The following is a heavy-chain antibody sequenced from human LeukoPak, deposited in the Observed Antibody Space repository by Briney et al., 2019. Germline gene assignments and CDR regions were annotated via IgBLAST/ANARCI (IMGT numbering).Heavy chain of an antibody. J-gene: IGHJ4*02. CDR2: ISTTGSSI. D-gene: IGHD6-19*01. V-gene: IGHV3-48*03. Sequence: PGGSLRLSCAASGFTFDDYGMNWVRQAPGKGLEWVSYISTTGSSIYYADSVKGRFTISRDNVKNLLYLQMNSLRAEDTAVYYCARVQRGIAVALDYWGQGTLATVSS. CDR1: GFTFDDYG. CDR3: ARVQRGIAVALDY.